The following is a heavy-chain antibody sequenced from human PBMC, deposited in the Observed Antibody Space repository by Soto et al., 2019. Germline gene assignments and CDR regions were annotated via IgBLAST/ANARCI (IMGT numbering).Heavy chain of an antibody. Sequence: GASVKVSCTDSSDIFSTYGVSWVRQAPGQGLEWMGWISGHNGNTNYAQKFQGRVLMTIDRSTNTGYVELRSLRFDDTAVYFCARDRVAATGSDPIIDSYKGMDVWGQGTAVTVSS. CDR3: ARDRVAATGSDPIIDSYKGMDV. V-gene: IGHV1-18*01. J-gene: IGHJ6*02. CDR1: SDIFSTYG. D-gene: IGHD2-15*01. CDR2: ISGHNGNT.